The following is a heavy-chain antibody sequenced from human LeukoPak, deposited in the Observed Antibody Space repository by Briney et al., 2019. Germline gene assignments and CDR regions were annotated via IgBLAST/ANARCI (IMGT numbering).Heavy chain of an antibody. J-gene: IGHJ6*03. CDR2: IHYSGST. D-gene: IGHD1-14*01. CDR1: GGSITNYY. Sequence: PSETLSLTFTVSGGSITNYYWTWIRQPPGKGLEWIGYIHYSGSTNYNPSLKNRVTISVDTSKNQFSLKLSSVTAADTAVYYCARASITYYYYYYMGVWGKGTTVTVSS. V-gene: IGHV4-59*01. CDR3: ARASITYYYYYYMGV.